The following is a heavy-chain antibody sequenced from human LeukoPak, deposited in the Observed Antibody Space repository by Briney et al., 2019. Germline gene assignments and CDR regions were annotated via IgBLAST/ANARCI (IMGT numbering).Heavy chain of an antibody. V-gene: IGHV3-23*01. CDR1: GFKFADYS. D-gene: IGHD3-22*01. J-gene: IGHJ6*04. CDR2: ISGSGGST. CDR3: AKFGVVVVLVVV. Sequence: GGSLRLSCAASGFKFADYSMHWVRQAPGKGLEWVSAISGSGGSTYYADSVKGRFTISRDNSKNTLYLQMNSLRAEDTAVYYCAKFGVVVVLVVVWGKGTTVTVSS.